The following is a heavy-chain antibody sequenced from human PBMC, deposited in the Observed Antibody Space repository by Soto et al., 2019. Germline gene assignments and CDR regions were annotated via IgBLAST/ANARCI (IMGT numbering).Heavy chain of an antibody. Sequence: SETLSLTCAVYGGSFSGYYWSWIRQPPGKGLEWIGEINHSGSTNYNPSLKSRVTISVDTSKNQFSLKLSSVTAADTAVYYCARGRYCSSTSCHRRSWFDPWGQGTLVTVSS. CDR2: INHSGST. CDR1: GGSFSGYY. J-gene: IGHJ5*02. D-gene: IGHD2-2*01. CDR3: ARGRYCSSTSCHRRSWFDP. V-gene: IGHV4-34*01.